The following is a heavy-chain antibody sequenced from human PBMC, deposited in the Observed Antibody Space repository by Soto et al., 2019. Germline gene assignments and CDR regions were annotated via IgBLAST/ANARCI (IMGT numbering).Heavy chain of an antibody. Sequence: SETLSLTCAVSGGSIISSNWWSWVRQPPGKGLEWIGEIYYSGNTNANPSLKSRVTISVDTSKNHFSLMLSSVTAADTAIYYCARQPRILTGYSGHIDVWGPGTLVTVSS. D-gene: IGHD3-9*01. CDR3: ARQPRILTGYSGHIDV. CDR1: GGSIISSNW. CDR2: IYYSGNT. V-gene: IGHV4-4*02. J-gene: IGHJ4*02.